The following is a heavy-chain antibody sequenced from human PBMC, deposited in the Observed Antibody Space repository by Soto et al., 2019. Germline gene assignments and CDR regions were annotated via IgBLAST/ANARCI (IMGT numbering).Heavy chain of an antibody. CDR1: GFTFSIYS. V-gene: IGHV3-48*01. D-gene: IGHD4-17*01. CDR2: ISSSSII. Sequence: EVQLVESGGGLVQPGGSLKLSCVASGFTFSIYSMNWVRQAPGKGLEWISHISSSSIIYYADSVKGRFTISRDNAENSLYLQMNSLTAEDTAVYYCARDLYGDYVSDYWGQGTLVTVSS. J-gene: IGHJ4*02. CDR3: ARDLYGDYVSDY.